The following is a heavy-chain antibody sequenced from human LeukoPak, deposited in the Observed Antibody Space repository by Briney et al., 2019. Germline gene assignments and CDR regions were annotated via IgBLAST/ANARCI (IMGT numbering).Heavy chain of an antibody. J-gene: IGHJ4*02. CDR1: GFTFSDYY. CDR3: AKDILGGSGSYYYDY. Sequence: GGSLRLSCAASGFTFSDYYMSWIRQAPGKGLEWVSYISSSGSTIYYADSVKGRFTISRDNAKNSLYLQMNSLRAEDTALYYCAKDILGGSGSYYYDYWGQGTLVTVSS. V-gene: IGHV3-11*01. CDR2: ISSSGSTI. D-gene: IGHD3-10*01.